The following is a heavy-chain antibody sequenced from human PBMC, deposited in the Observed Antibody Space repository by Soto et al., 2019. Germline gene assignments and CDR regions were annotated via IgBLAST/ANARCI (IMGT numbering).Heavy chain of an antibody. V-gene: IGHV3-30*18. J-gene: IGHJ4*02. D-gene: IGHD6-13*01. CDR3: AEDRQPYSATWPYS. CDR1: GFTFRSYG. CDR2: ISHDGGNT. Sequence: PGGSLRLSCAASGFTFRSYGMQWVRQAPGKGLEWVALISHDGGNTDYAGSVKGRFTISRDNSKNTLYLQMDSLRIEDSAVYYCAEDRQPYSATWPYSWGQGTLVTVSS.